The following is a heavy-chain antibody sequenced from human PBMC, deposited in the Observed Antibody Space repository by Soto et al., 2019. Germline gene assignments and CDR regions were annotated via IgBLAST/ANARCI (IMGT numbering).Heavy chain of an antibody. CDR2: IKQDGSEK. D-gene: IGHD5-18*01. CDR3: ARDWRYSYGLSNWFDP. J-gene: IGHJ5*02. Sequence: PGGSLRLSCAASGFTFSSYWMSWVRQAPGKGLEWVANIKQDGSEKYYVDSVKGRFTISRDNAKNSLYLQMNSLRAEDTAVYYCARDWRYSYGLSNWFDPWGQGTLVTVSS. V-gene: IGHV3-7*01. CDR1: GFTFSSYW.